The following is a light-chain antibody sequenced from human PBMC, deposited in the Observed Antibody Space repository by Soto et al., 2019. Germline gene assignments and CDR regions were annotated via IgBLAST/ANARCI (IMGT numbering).Light chain of an antibody. Sequence: VLTQSPGTLSLAPGERDSLSCRASSPVDSIYVAWYQQKPGQAPRLLIYGASNRATGIPGRFSSGGSRTYFPLIIRRQAHEYVAYYCCQHYGSSLTFGGGTKVDIK. CDR3: QHYGSSLT. CDR1: SPVDSIY. J-gene: IGKJ4*01. V-gene: IGKV3-20*01. CDR2: GAS.